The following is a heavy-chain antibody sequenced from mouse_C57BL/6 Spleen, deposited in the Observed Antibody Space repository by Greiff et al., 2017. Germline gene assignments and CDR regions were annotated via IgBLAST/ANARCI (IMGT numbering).Heavy chain of an antibody. CDR1: GFTFSSYG. CDR3: ARHLGDY. V-gene: IGHV5-6*01. J-gene: IGHJ2*01. Sequence: EVQGVESGGDLVKPGGSLKLSCAASGFTFSSYGMSWVRQTPDKRLEWVATISSGGSYTYYPDSGKGRFTISRDNAKNTLYLQMSSLKSEDTAMYYCARHLGDYWGQGTTLTVSS. CDR2: ISSGGSYT. D-gene: IGHD4-1*01.